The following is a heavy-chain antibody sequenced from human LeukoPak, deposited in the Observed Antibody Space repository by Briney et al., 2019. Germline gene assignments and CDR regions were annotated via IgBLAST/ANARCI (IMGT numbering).Heavy chain of an antibody. D-gene: IGHD6-13*01. CDR3: ARDRYSSVWFFDY. CDR1: GGSISSGGYS. J-gene: IGHJ4*02. CDR2: FYYPANT. V-gene: IGHV4-30-4*07. Sequence: PSETLSLTCAVSGGSISSGGYSWSWLRQPPGKGLEWIGFFYYPANTQYNPSLKSRVSISVDMSKNHFSLKMSSVTAADTAVYFCARDRYSSVWFFDYWGQGSLVTVSS.